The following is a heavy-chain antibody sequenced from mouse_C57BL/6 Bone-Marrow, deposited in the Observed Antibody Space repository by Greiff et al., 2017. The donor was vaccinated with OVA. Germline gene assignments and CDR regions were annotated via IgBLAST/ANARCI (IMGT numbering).Heavy chain of an antibody. J-gene: IGHJ2*01. CDR3: ARLDGYYEGY. CDR1: GYTFTDYY. Sequence: VKLMESGAELVRPGASVKLSCKASGYTFTDYYINWVKQRPGQGLEWIARIYPGSGNTYYNEKFKGEATLTAEKSSSTAYMQLSSLTSEDSAVYFCARLDGYYEGYWGQGTTLTVSA. CDR2: IYPGSGNT. V-gene: IGHV1-76*01. D-gene: IGHD2-3*01.